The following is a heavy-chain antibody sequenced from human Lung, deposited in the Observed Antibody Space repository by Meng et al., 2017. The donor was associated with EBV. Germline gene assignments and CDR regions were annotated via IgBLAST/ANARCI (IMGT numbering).Heavy chain of an antibody. D-gene: IGHD3-10*01. CDR1: GGSISSGGYY. CDR3: ARTHYGSGSYYIFDY. CDR2: IYYSGST. V-gene: IGHV4-30-4*01. J-gene: IGHJ4*02. Sequence: QVHRQESGPGLWKPSQTPSLTCAVSGGSISSGGYYWSWIRQPPGKGLEWIGYIYYSGSTYYNPSLKSRVTISVDTSKNQFSLKLSSVTAADTAVYYCARTHYGSGSYYIFDYWGQGTLVTVSS.